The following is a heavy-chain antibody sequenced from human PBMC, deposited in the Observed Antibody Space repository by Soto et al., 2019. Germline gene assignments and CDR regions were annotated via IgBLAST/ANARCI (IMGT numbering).Heavy chain of an antibody. CDR2: INAGNGNT. Sequence: QVQLVQSGAEEKKPGASVKVSCKASGYTFTSYAMPWVRQAPGQRLEWMGWINAGNGNTKYSQKFQGRITITTDTSASTAYMELSSLRSEDTAVYYCASESYGGEFDYWGQGTLVTVSS. D-gene: IGHD4-17*01. V-gene: IGHV1-3*05. J-gene: IGHJ4*02. CDR1: GYTFTSYA. CDR3: ASESYGGEFDY.